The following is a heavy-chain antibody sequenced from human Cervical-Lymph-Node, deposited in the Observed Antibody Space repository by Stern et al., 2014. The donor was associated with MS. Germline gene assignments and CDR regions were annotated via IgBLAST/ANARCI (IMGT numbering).Heavy chain of an antibody. CDR3: ARDGDSSMLGLDV. V-gene: IGHV1-69*01. D-gene: IGHD4-17*01. Sequence: VQLVQSGAEVKKPGSSVKVSCQASECTLSTYGISWVRQAPGQGLEWMGGIIPMFGTANYAQKFQGRVTLTADDSTNTAYMDLSSLTSEDTAVYYCARDGDSSMLGLDVWGQGTTVTVSS. J-gene: IGHJ6*02. CDR1: ECTLSTYG. CDR2: IIPMFGTA.